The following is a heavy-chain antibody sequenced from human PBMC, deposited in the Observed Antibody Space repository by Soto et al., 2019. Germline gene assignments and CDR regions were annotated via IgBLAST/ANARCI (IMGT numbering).Heavy chain of an antibody. D-gene: IGHD3-22*01. CDR1: GFTFGSYS. CDR3: AKSSMIVGDPTGY. Sequence: GSVRLSCEASGFTFGSYSISWVRQAPGKGLEWVSAISGSGGSTYYADSVKGRFTISRDNSKNTLYLQMNSLRADDTAVYYCAKSSMIVGDPTGYWGQGPLFRVSS. J-gene: IGHJ4*02. CDR2: ISGSGGST. V-gene: IGHV3-23*01.